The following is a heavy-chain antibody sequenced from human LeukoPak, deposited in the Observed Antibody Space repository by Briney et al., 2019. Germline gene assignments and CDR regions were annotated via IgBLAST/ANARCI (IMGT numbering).Heavy chain of an antibody. CDR1: GVSISSHY. CDR3: ARSIAARPDFDY. D-gene: IGHD6-6*01. CDR2: IYYSGST. V-gene: IGHV4-59*11. Sequence: SETLSLTCTVSGVSISSHYWSWIRQPPGKGLEWIGYIYYSGSTNYNPSLKSRVTISVDTSKNQFSLKLSSVTAAGTAVYYCARSIAARPDFDYWGQGTLVTVSS. J-gene: IGHJ4*02.